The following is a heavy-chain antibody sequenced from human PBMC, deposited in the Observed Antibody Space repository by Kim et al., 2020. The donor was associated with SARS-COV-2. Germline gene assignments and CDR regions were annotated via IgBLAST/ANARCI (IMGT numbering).Heavy chain of an antibody. CDR2: IKQDGSEK. D-gene: IGHD3-3*01. V-gene: IGHV3-7*01. J-gene: IGHJ4*02. CDR1: GFTFSSYW. Sequence: GGSLRLSCAASGFTFSSYWMSWVRQAPGKGLEWVANIKQDGSEKYYVDSVKGRFTISRDNAKNSLYLQMNSLRAEDTAVCYCARDQYDFWSGYYPLDYWGQGTLVTVSS. CDR3: ARDQYDFWSGYYPLDY.